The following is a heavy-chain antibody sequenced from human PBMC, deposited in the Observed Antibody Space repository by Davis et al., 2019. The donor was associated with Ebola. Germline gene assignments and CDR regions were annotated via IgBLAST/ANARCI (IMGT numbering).Heavy chain of an antibody. J-gene: IGHJ3*02. Sequence: HSQTLSLTCAISGDSVSGKNGAWNWIRQSPSRGLEWLGRTYYNSKWYSDYAVSVRGRLTINPDISKNQFSLQLNSVTPEDTAAYYCTRGWGRSGFDIWGHGTMVTVSS. CDR2: TYYNSKWYS. CDR3: TRGWGRSGFDI. CDR1: GDSVSGKNGA. D-gene: IGHD3-3*01. V-gene: IGHV6-1*01.